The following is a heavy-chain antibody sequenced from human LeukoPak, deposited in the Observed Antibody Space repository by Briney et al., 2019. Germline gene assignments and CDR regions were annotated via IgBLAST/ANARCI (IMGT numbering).Heavy chain of an antibody. CDR3: ARDYYGSGSDY. V-gene: IGHV3-66*02. CDR1: GFTVSSNY. D-gene: IGHD3-10*01. Sequence: GGSLRLSCAASGFTVSSNYMSWVRQAPGKGLEWVSVIYSGGSTYYADSVKGRFTISRDNSKNTRYLQMNSLRAEDTAVYYCARDYYGSGSDYWGQGTLVTVSS. J-gene: IGHJ4*02. CDR2: IYSGGST.